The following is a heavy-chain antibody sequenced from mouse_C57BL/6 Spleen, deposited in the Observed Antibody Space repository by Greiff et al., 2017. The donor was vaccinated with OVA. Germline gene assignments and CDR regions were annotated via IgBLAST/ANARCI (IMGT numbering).Heavy chain of an antibody. Sequence: QVQLQQPGAELVRPGSSVKLSCKASGYTFTSYWMDWVKQRPGQGLEWIGNIYPSDSETHYNQKFKDKATLTVDKSSSTAYMQLSSLTSEDSAVYYCARPGYDDDRGYWGQGTTLTVSS. V-gene: IGHV1-61*01. D-gene: IGHD2-4*01. CDR2: IYPSDSET. CDR3: ARPGYDDDRGY. J-gene: IGHJ2*01. CDR1: GYTFTSYW.